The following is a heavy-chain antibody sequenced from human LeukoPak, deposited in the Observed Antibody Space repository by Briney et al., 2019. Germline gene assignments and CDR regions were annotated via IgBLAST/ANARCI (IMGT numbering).Heavy chain of an antibody. CDR1: GGSISSSGYS. CDR2: IYHSGST. D-gene: IGHD3-10*01. V-gene: IGHV4-30-2*01. J-gene: IGHJ5*02. Sequence: SETLSLTCAVSGGSISSSGYSWSWIRQPPGKGLEWIGYIYHSGSTYYNPSLKSRVTMSVDGSKNQFSLNLSSVTAADTAVYYCARSYYYGSGSYGPPNWFDPWGQGTLVTVSS. CDR3: ARSYYYGSGSYGPPNWFDP.